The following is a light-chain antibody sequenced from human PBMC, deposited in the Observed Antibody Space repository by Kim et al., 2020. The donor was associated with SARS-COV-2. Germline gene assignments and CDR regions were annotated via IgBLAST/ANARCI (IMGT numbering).Light chain of an antibody. CDR1: NSGSKS. V-gene: IGLV3-21*04. CDR2: YDS. CDR3: QVWDSSSDHRV. J-gene: IGLJ3*02. Sequence: APGKTARMTCGGNNSGSKSVHWYQQKPGQAPVLVIYYDSDRPSGIPERFSGSNSGNTATLTISRVEAGDEADYYCQVWDSSSDHRVFGGGTKLTVL.